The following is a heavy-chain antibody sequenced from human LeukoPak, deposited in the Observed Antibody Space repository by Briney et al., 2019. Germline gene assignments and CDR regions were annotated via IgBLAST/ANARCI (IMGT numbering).Heavy chain of an antibody. Sequence: GSLRLSCAASGFTVSSNYMSWVRQAPGKGLEWVSVIYSGGSTYYADSVKGRFTISRDNSKNTLYLQMNSMRAEDTAVYYCARAPRWGSYSGSYYFDYWGQGTLVTVSS. D-gene: IGHD1-26*01. V-gene: IGHV3-53*01. CDR1: GFTVSSNY. CDR2: IYSGGST. CDR3: ARAPRWGSYSGSYYFDY. J-gene: IGHJ4*02.